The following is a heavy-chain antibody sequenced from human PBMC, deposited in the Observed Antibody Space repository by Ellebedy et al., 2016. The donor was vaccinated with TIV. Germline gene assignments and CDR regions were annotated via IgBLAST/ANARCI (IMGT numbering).Heavy chain of an antibody. J-gene: IGHJ4*02. V-gene: IGHV3-53*01. CDR3: ARKTDTGTSGDY. Sequence: GESLKISCAASGFTVGNNFMSWVRQAPGKGLEWVSPFYSGGSTDYADSVKGRFTISRDSSKNTLYLQMNSLRAEDTAMYYCARKTDTGTSGDYWGQGTPVTVSS. D-gene: IGHD1-1*01. CDR1: GFTVGNNF. CDR2: FYSGGST.